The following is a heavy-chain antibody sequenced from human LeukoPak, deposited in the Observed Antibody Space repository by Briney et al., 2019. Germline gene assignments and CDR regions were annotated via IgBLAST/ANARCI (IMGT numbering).Heavy chain of an antibody. CDR3: ARAGMIVGNLARNSYWYFDL. J-gene: IGHJ2*01. V-gene: IGHV3-7*01. Sequence: GSLRLSCAGSGFTFSSYWMSWVRQAPGKGLEWVANIKQGGREKYYVDCVKGRFTISRDNAKNSLYLQMNSLRAEDTAVYYCARAGMIVGNLARNSYWYFDLWGRGNLVTVSS. CDR1: GFTFSSYW. D-gene: IGHD3-22*01. CDR2: IKQGGREK.